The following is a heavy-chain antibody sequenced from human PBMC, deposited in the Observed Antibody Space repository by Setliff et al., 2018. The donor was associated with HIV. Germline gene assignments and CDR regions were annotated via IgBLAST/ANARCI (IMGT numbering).Heavy chain of an antibody. V-gene: IGHV4-38-2*02. D-gene: IGHD3-22*01. CDR1: GFSISSNYY. CDR2: IYHSGTA. CDR3: ARDPRGLLSPVPRGYFDY. J-gene: IGHJ4*02. Sequence: PSETLSLTCNVSGFSISSNYYWGWARQPPGRGLEWIGNIYHSGTAYYNPSFKTRVAISIDTSKNYVSLKLRSLTAADTAIYYCARDPRGLLSPVPRGYFDYWGQGALVTVSS.